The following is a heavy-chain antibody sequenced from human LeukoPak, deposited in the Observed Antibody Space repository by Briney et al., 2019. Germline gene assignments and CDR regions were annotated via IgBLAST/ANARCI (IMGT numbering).Heavy chain of an antibody. V-gene: IGHV4-4*07. CDR3: ARSVVEIDRYYYCYYYMDV. D-gene: IGHD1-1*01. CDR1: GGSISSYY. CDR2: IYTSGST. Sequence: SETLSLTCTVSGGSISSYYWSWIRQPAGKGLEWIGRIYTSGSTNYNPSLKSRVTMSVDTSKNQFSLKLSSVTAADTAVYYCARSVVEIDRYYYCYYYMDVWGKGTTVTVSS. J-gene: IGHJ6*03.